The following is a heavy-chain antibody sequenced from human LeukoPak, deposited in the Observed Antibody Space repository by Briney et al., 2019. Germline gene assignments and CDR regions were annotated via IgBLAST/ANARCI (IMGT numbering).Heavy chain of an antibody. J-gene: IGHJ4*02. CDR3: ARDGFYFDY. Sequence: PGGSLRLSCAASGFTFSSYSMNWVRQAPGKGLEWVSYISSSSSTIYYADSVKGRFTISRDNAKNSLYLQMNSLRAEDTAVYYCARDGFYFDYWGQGTLVTVSS. D-gene: IGHD3-10*01. V-gene: IGHV3-48*04. CDR1: GFTFSSYS. CDR2: ISSSSSTI.